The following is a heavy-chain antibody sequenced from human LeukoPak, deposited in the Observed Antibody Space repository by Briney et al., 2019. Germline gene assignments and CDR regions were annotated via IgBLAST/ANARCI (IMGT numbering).Heavy chain of an antibody. CDR2: ISGSGGST. J-gene: IGHJ6*03. V-gene: IGHV3-23*01. D-gene: IGHD3-10*01. Sequence: GGSLRLSCAASGFTFSNYAMNWVRQAPGKGLEWVSGISGSGGSTYYADSVKGRFTISRDNSKNALYLQMNSLRAEDTAVYYCARFAAGGSYYYYMDVWGKGTTVTVSS. CDR3: ARFAAGGSYYYYMDV. CDR1: GFTFSNYA.